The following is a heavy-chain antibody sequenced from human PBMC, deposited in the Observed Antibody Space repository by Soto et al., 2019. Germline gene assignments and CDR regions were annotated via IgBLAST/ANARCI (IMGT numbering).Heavy chain of an antibody. D-gene: IGHD3-10*01. CDR3: ARRYYYGYNWFGP. CDR2: IYYSEST. J-gene: IGHJ5*02. Sequence: PSETLSLTCTVSGGSISSYYWSWIRQPPGKGLEWIGYIYYSESTYYNPSLKSRVTISVDTSKNQFSLKLSSVTAADTAVYYCARRYYYGYNWFGPWGPGTLVTVS. V-gene: IGHV4-59*01. CDR1: GGSISSYY.